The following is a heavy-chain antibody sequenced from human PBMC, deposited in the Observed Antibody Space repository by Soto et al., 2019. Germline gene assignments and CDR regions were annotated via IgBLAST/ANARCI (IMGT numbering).Heavy chain of an antibody. V-gene: IGHV3-30-3*01. Sequence: GGSLRLSCAASGFTFSSYAMHWVRQAPGKGLEWVAVISYDGSNKYYADSVKGRFTISRDNSKNTLYLQMNSQRAEDTAVYYCARDRYYYGSGSYWRDLYYYYYGMDVWGQGTTVTVSS. CDR1: GFTFSSYA. CDR2: ISYDGSNK. J-gene: IGHJ6*02. D-gene: IGHD3-10*01. CDR3: ARDRYYYGSGSYWRDLYYYYYGMDV.